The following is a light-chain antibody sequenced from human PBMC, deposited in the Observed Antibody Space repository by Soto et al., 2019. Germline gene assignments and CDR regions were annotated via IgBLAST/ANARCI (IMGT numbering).Light chain of an antibody. CDR1: RTVEKNY. J-gene: IGKJ1*01. CDR2: DAT. V-gene: IGKV3-20*01. Sequence: ENVLTQSPGTLSLSPGERATLSCRASRTVEKNYLAGYQQRPGQAPRLLVDDATRRVAGIPDRFSGSGSGRDFNLTIRRLEPEDFAVYYCQQFATSPRTFGPGTKVEIK. CDR3: QQFATSPRT.